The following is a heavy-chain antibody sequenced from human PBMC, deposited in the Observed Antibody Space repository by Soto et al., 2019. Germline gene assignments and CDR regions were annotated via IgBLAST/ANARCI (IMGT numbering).Heavy chain of an antibody. CDR2: IIPIFGTA. Sequence: SVKVSCKASGGTFSSYAISWVRQAPGQGLEWMGGIIPIFGTANYAQKFQGRVTITADESTSTAYMELSRLRSDDTAVYYCAIEMRGKGPRYYYYYGMDVWGQGTTVTVSS. CDR3: AIEMRGKGPRYYYYYGMDV. J-gene: IGHJ6*02. CDR1: GGTFSSYA. V-gene: IGHV1-69*13.